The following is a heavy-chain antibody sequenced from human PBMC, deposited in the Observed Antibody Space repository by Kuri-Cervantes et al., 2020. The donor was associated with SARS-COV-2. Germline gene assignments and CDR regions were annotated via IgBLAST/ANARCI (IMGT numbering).Heavy chain of an antibody. CDR3: ARDGQPIHPCNSGVCYYYYYYMDV. CDR2: ISSGSNSI. J-gene: IGHJ6*03. V-gene: IGHV3-48*01. CDR1: GFTFSSSS. D-gene: IGHD2/OR15-2a*01. Sequence: GGSLRLSCAASGFTFSSSSINWVRQAPGKGLEWVSYISSGSNSIYYADSVKGRFTISRDNSKNSLYLQMSSLRVEDTAVYYCARDGQPIHPCNSGVCYYYYYYMDVWGKGTTVTVSS.